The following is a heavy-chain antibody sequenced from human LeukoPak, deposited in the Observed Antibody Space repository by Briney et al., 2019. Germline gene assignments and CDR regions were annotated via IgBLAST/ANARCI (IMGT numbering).Heavy chain of an antibody. V-gene: IGHV1-8*01. D-gene: IGHD1-26*01. CDR1: GYTFTSYY. CDR3: VYIVGATKLSYFDY. J-gene: IGHJ4*02. Sequence: ASVTVSCKASGYTFTSYYMHWVRQAPGQGLEWMGWMNPNSGNTGYAQKFQGRVTMTRNTSISTAYMELSSLRSEDTAVYYCVYIVGATKLSYFDYWGQGTLVTVSS. CDR2: MNPNSGNT.